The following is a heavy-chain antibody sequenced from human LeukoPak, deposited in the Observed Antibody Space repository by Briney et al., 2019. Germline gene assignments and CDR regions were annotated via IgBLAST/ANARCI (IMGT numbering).Heavy chain of an antibody. CDR3: AHIPTPKREYSYGPRSNKYYFDY. J-gene: IGHJ4*02. V-gene: IGHV2-5*02. Sequence: SGPTLVNPTQTLTLTCTFSGFSLSTSGVGVGWIRQPPGKALEWLALIYWDDDKRYSPSLKSRLTITKDTSKNQVVLTMTNMDPVDTATYYCAHIPTPKREYSYGPRSNKYYFDYWGQGTLVTVSS. CDR1: GFSLSTSGVG. D-gene: IGHD5-18*01. CDR2: IYWDDDK.